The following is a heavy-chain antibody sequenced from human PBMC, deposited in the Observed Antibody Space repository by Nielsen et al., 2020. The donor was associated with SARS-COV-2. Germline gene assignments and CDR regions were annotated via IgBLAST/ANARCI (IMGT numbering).Heavy chain of an antibody. D-gene: IGHD5-12*01. CDR2: ISSNGGST. J-gene: IGHJ6*02. CDR1: GFTFSSYA. CDR3: ESGAIVATTYYYYGMDV. Sequence: GESLKISCSASGFTFSSYAMHWVRQAPGKGLEYVSAISSNGGSTYYADSVKGRFTISRDNSKNTLYLQMSSLRAEDTAVYYCESGAIVATTYYYYGMDVWGQGTTVTVSS. V-gene: IGHV3-64D*06.